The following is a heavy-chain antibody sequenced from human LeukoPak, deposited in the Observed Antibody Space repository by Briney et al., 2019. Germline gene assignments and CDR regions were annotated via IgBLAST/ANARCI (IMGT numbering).Heavy chain of an antibody. J-gene: IGHJ5*02. CDR1: GYTFTGYY. CDR3: ATVDEAYYWFDP. V-gene: IGHV1-2*02. D-gene: IGHD1-26*01. Sequence: ASVKVSCKSSGYTFTGYYMHWVRQAPGQGLEWMGWINPNSGGTNYAQKFQGRVTMTRDTSISTAYMELSRLRSDDTAVYYCATVDEAYYWFDPWGQGTLVTVSS. CDR2: INPNSGGT.